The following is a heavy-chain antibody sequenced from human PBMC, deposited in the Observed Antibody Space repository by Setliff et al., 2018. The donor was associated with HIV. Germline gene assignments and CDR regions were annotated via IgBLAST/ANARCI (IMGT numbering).Heavy chain of an antibody. CDR3: ARVPFGSGSYYFDF. D-gene: IGHD3-10*01. J-gene: IGHJ4*02. CDR2: IYYSGDT. Sequence: SETLSLTCTVSGASVSSNDYYWSWIRQPPGKGLEWIGYIYYSGDTYYNATLQSRATILLDTSKNQFFLTLTSVTAADTAVYFCARVPFGSGSYYFDFWGQGTLVTVSS. CDR1: GASVSSNDYY. V-gene: IGHV4-30-4*01.